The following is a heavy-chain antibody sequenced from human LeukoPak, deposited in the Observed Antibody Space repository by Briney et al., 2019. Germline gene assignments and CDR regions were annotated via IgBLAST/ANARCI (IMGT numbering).Heavy chain of an antibody. V-gene: IGHV1-18*01. CDR2: ISAYNGNT. J-gene: IGHJ4*02. Sequence: ASVKVSCKASGYTFTSYGISWVRQAPGQGLEWMGWISAYNGNTSYAQKLQGRVTMTTDTSTSTAYMELRSLRSDDTAVYYCARRYCTNGICDYYFDYWGQGTLVTVSS. CDR3: ARRYCTNGICDYYFDY. CDR1: GYTFTSYG. D-gene: IGHD2-8*01.